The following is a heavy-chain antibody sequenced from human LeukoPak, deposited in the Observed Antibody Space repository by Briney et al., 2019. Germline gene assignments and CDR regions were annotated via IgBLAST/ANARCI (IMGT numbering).Heavy chain of an antibody. D-gene: IGHD6-13*01. Sequence: SETLSLTCTVSGGSISSGSYYLSWIRQPAGKGLEWIGRIYTSGSTNYNPSLKSRVTISVDTSKNQFSLKLSSVTAADTAVYYCARDYPAAALDYWGQGTLVTVSS. V-gene: IGHV4-61*02. CDR1: GGSISSGSYY. CDR2: IYTSGST. J-gene: IGHJ4*02. CDR3: ARDYPAAALDY.